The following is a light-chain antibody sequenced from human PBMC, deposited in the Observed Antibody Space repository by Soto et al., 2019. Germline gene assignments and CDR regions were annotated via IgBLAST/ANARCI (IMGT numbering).Light chain of an antibody. CDR3: SSYAGSNNLRV. J-gene: IGLJ1*01. Sequence: QSALTQPPSASGSPGQSVTISCTGTSSNVGGYNYVSWYQQHPGKAPKLMIYDVSKRPSGVPDRFSGSKSGNTASLTVSGLQPDDGADYCCSSYAGSNNLRVFGTGTKVTVL. CDR2: DVS. V-gene: IGLV2-8*01. CDR1: SSNVGGYNY.